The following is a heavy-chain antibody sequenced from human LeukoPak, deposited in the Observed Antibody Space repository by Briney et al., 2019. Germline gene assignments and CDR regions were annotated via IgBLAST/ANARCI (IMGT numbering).Heavy chain of an antibody. J-gene: IGHJ5*02. V-gene: IGHV1-18*04. D-gene: IGHD3-3*01. CDR1: GYTFTNYY. Sequence: ASVKVSCKASGYTFTNYYIHWVRQAPGQGLEWMGWISPYNGNTNYAQKLQGRVTMTTDTSTSTAYMELRSLRSDDTAVYYCARVVRTYDFWSGFNWFDPWGQGTLVTVSS. CDR2: ISPYNGNT. CDR3: ARVVRTYDFWSGFNWFDP.